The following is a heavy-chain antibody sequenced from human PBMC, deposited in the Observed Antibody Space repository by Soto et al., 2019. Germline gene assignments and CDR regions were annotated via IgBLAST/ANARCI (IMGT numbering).Heavy chain of an antibody. CDR3: ARVEYNYDSLSWFDP. J-gene: IGHJ5*02. Sequence: QVQVVESGGGLVKPGGSLRLSCAASGFTFSDHYMSWIRQAPGKGLEWVAHISNSGSFTYYGESVKGRFTISRDNANNSVHLQMNRLIAEDTAVYFCARVEYNYDSLSWFDPWGQGTRVTVSS. V-gene: IGHV3-11*05. CDR2: ISNSGSFT. CDR1: GFTFSDHY. D-gene: IGHD3-16*01.